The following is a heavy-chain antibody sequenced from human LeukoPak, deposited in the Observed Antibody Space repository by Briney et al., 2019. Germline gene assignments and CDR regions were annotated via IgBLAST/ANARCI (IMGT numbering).Heavy chain of an antibody. D-gene: IGHD2-8*01. V-gene: IGHV4-59*01. Sequence: SETLSLTCTVSGGSISSYYWSRIRQPPGKGLEWIGYIYYSGSTNYNPSLKSRVTISADTSKNQFSLKLSSVTAADTAMYYCATYAKYGYYYYMDVWGKGTTVTVSS. J-gene: IGHJ6*03. CDR2: IYYSGST. CDR3: ATYAKYGYYYYMDV. CDR1: GGSISSYY.